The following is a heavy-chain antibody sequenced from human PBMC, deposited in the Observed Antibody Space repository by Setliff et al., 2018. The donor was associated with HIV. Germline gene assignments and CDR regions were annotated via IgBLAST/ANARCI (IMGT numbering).Heavy chain of an antibody. Sequence: GASVKVSCKTSGYTFTDYYIHWVQQAPGKGLEWLGRVDPEDDERIYAEKFRGRLTITADTSTHTAHMELTSLRSDDTAVYYCATDPTYSSGSPDIWGQGTMVT. CDR3: ATDPTYSSGSPDI. D-gene: IGHD6-19*01. CDR2: VDPEDDER. J-gene: IGHJ3*02. CDR1: GYTFTDYY. V-gene: IGHV1-69-2*01.